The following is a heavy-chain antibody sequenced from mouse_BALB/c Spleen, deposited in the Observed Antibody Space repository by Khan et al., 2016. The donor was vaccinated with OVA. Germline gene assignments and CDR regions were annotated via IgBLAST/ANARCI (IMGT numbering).Heavy chain of an antibody. Sequence: EVELVESGGDLVKPGGSLKLSCAASGFTFSSYSMSWVRQTPDKRLEWVATISSGGDYNYYPDNVKGRFTISRENAKNNLYLQMSCLKSGDTAMYYWASHLTGSFAYWGQGTLVTVSA. V-gene: IGHV5-6*01. CDR2: ISSGGDYN. J-gene: IGHJ3*01. D-gene: IGHD4-1*01. CDR1: GFTFSSYS. CDR3: ASHLTGSFAY.